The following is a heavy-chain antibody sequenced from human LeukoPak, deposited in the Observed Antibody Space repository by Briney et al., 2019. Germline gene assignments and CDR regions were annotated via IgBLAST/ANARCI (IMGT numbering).Heavy chain of an antibody. Sequence: SETLSLTCAVYGGSFSGYYWSWIRQPPGKGLEWIGEINHSGSTNYNPSLKSRVTISVDTSKNQFSLKLSSVTAADTAVYYCARGPYCSSTSCYRTVLDYWGQGTLVTVSS. J-gene: IGHJ4*02. CDR1: GGSFSGYY. CDR3: ARGPYCSSTSCYRTVLDY. V-gene: IGHV4-34*01. D-gene: IGHD2-2*02. CDR2: INHSGST.